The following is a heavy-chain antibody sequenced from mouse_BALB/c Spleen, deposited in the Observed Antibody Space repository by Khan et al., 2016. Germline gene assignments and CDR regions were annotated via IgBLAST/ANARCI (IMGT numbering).Heavy chain of an antibody. CDR3: ARSIMAN. J-gene: IGHJ2*01. CDR2: ISYSGST. Sequence: EVELVESGPGLVKPSQSLSLTCTVTGYSITSDYAWNWIRQFPGNKLEWMGYISYSGSTSYNPSLKSRISITRDTSKNQFFLQLNSVTTKDTATYYCARSIMANWGQGTTLTVSS. CDR1: GYSITSDYA. V-gene: IGHV3-2*02.